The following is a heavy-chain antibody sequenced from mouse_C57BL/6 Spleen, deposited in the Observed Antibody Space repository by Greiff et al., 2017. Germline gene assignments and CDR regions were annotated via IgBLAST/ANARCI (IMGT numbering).Heavy chain of an antibody. CDR1: GYAFSSSW. Sequence: QVHVKQSGPELVKPGASVKISCKASGYAFSSSWMNWVKQRPGKGLEWIGRIYPGDGDTNYNGKFKGKATLTADKSSSTAYMQLSSLTSEDSAVYFCARSGATVVATDFAYWGQGTLVTVSA. CDR2: IYPGDGDT. D-gene: IGHD1-1*01. CDR3: ARSGATVVATDFAY. J-gene: IGHJ3*01. V-gene: IGHV1-82*01.